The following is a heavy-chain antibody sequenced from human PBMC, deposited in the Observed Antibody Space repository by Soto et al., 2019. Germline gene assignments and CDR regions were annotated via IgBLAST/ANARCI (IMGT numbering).Heavy chain of an antibody. J-gene: IGHJ4*02. CDR3: ARARIAAAGIAPFYFDY. CDR1: GGSISSYY. CDR2: IYYSGST. V-gene: IGHV4-59*01. Sequence: SETLSLTCTVSGGSISSYYWSWIRQPPGKGLEWIGDIYYSGSTNYNPSLKSRVTISVDTSKNQFSLKLSSVTAADTAVYYCARARIAAAGIAPFYFDYWGQGTLVTVSS. D-gene: IGHD6-13*01.